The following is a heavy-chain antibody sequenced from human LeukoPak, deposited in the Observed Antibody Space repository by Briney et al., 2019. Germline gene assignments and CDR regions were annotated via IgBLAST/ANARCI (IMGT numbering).Heavy chain of an antibody. V-gene: IGHV3-23*01. J-gene: IGHJ4*02. CDR2: ISGSGGST. D-gene: IGHD3-22*01. CDR3: ATHYDGSGYYLY. CDR1: GFSFSNYA. Sequence: PGGSLRLSCAASGFSFSNYAMSWVRQAPGKGLEWVSGISGSGGSTYYADSVKGRFTMSRDNSKNTLYLQMNSLRAEDTAVYYCATHYDGSGYYLYWGQGTLVTVSS.